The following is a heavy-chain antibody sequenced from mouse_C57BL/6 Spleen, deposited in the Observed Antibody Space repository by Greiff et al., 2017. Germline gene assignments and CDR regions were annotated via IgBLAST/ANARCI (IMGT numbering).Heavy chain of an antibody. D-gene: IGHD2-12*01. V-gene: IGHV5-17*01. J-gene: IGHJ4*01. CDR2: ISSGSSTI. Sequence: EVLLVESGGGLVKPGGSLKLSCAASGFTFSDYGMHWVRQAPEQGLEWVAYISSGSSTINYADTVKGRFTISRDNAKNTLFLQMTSLRSEDTAMYYCARPYCYDYYAMDYWGQGTSVTVSS. CDR3: ARPYCYDYYAMDY. CDR1: GFTFSDYG.